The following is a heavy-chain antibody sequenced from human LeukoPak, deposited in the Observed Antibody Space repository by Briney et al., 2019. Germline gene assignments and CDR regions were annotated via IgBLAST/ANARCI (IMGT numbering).Heavy chain of an antibody. V-gene: IGHV3-30*18. D-gene: IGHD6-13*01. J-gene: IGHJ4*02. CDR2: ISEDGKNK. CDR3: AKGRETTASGTFDH. CDR1: GFSFSIYG. Sequence: GGSLRLSCAASGFSFSIYGMHWVRQAPGKGLEWVAVISEDGKNKYYADSVKGRITISRDNSRNTVHLQMNSLRGEDTAEYYCAKGRETTASGTFDHWGQGTLVTVSS.